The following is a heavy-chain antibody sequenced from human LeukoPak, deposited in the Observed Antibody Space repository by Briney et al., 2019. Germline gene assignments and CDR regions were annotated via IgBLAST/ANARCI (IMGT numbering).Heavy chain of an antibody. CDR2: IYSGGST. Sequence: GGSLRLSCAASGFTVSSNYMSWVRQAPGKGLEWVSVIYSGGSTYYADSVKGRFTISRDNSKNTLYLQMNSLRAEDTAVYYCARGSEWQQQLTGPPRGHYFYYMDVWGKGTTVTISS. J-gene: IGHJ6*03. D-gene: IGHD6-13*01. V-gene: IGHV3-53*01. CDR1: GFTVSSNY. CDR3: ARGSEWQQQLTGPPRGHYFYYMDV.